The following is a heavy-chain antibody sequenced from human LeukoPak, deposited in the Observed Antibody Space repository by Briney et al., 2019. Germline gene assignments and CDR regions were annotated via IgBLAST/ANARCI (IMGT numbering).Heavy chain of an antibody. D-gene: IGHD6-19*01. Sequence: GGSLRLSCAASGFTFDDYAMHWVRQAPGKGLEWVSGISWNSGSIGYADSVKGRFTISRDNAKNSLYLQMNSLRAEDTALYYCAKGVAVADHYFDYWGQGTLVTVSS. CDR1: GFTFDDYA. CDR2: ISWNSGSI. J-gene: IGHJ4*02. CDR3: AKGVAVADHYFDY. V-gene: IGHV3-9*01.